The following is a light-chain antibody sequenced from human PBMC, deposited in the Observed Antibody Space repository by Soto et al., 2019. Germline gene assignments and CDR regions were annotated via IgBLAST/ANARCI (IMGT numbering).Light chain of an antibody. J-gene: IGKJ1*01. CDR2: KAS. Sequence: IQMTPSPSTLSASVGARVTITGRSSQSISVWLAWYQQKAGKAPNLLIYKASRLESGVPSRFSGSGSGTDFTLTISSLQPEDSATYFCQQSYSSPGWTFGQGTKVDIK. CDR3: QQSYSSPGWT. CDR1: QSISVW. V-gene: IGKV1-5*03.